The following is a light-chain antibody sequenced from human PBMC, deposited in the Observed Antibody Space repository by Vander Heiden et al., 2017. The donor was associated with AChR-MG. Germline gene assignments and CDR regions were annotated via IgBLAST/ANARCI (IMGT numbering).Light chain of an antibody. CDR1: QSVSTY. Sequence: EIVLTQSPATLSVSPGESATLSCRASQSVSTYLAWFQQRPGQAPRLLIYDATKRAAGVPARFSGSGSGTDLTLTISGLEPEDFATYYCRQRSDWPPGTFGPGTKVDFK. CDR3: RQRSDWPPGT. CDR2: DAT. J-gene: IGKJ3*01. V-gene: IGKV3-11*01.